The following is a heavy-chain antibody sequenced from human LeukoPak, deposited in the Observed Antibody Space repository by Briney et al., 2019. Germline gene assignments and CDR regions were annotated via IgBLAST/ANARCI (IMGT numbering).Heavy chain of an antibody. CDR1: EFSVGSNY. CDR2: ISGSGGST. V-gene: IGHV3-23*01. Sequence: GGSLRLSCAASEFSVGSNYMTWVRQAPGKGLEWVSAISGSGGSTYYADSVKGRFTISRDNSKNTLYLQMNSLRAEDTAVYYCAKDSEDSDYGDYGGYWGQGTLVTVSS. J-gene: IGHJ4*02. CDR3: AKDSEDSDYGDYGGY. D-gene: IGHD4-17*01.